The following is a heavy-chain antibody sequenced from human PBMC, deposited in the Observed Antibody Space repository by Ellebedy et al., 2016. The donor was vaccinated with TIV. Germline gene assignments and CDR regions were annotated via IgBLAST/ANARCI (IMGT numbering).Heavy chain of an antibody. CDR3: ARDLFYFERSGYYASDY. Sequence: GGSLRLSCAASGFTFNDSAMHWVRQAAGKGLEWVSGISWNSGSIGYADSVKGRFTIFRDNAKNSLYLQMNSLRAEDTAVYYCARDLFYFERSGYYASDYWGHGTLVTVSS. D-gene: IGHD3-22*01. CDR2: ISWNSGSI. V-gene: IGHV3-9*01. J-gene: IGHJ4*01. CDR1: GFTFNDSA.